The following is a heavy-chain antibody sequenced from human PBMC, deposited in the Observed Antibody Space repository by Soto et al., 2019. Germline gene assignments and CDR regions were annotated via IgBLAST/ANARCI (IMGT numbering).Heavy chain of an antibody. CDR2: ISGSGGST. J-gene: IGHJ3*02. CDR3: RKVASRSRDAFDI. V-gene: IGHV3-23*01. Sequence: GGSLRLSCAASGFTFSSYSMSWVRQAPGKGLEWVSAISGSGGSTYYADSVKGRFTISRDNSKNTLYLQMNSLRAEDTAVYYCRKVASRSRDAFDIWGQGTMVTVSS. CDR1: GFTFSSYS.